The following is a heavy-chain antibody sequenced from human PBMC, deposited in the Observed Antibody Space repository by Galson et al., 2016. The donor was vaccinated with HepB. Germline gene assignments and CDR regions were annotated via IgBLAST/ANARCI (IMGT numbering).Heavy chain of an antibody. CDR2: IHFSGTIT. CDR1: GYDFSNHD. D-gene: IGHD1-1*01. CDR3: AKDFNWSDGY. J-gene: IGHJ4*02. V-gene: IGHV3-23*01. Sequence: SLRLSCAASGYDFSNHDMSWIRQAPGKGLEWVSGIHFSGTITHYAESVKGRFTISRDNSKEMLYLQMNSLRADDTANYYCAKDFNWSDGYWGQGTLVTVSS.